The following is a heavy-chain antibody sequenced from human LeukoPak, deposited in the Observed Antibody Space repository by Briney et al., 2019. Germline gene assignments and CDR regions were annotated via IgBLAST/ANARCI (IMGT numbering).Heavy chain of an antibody. Sequence: PSETLSLTCTVSGGSISSGDYYWSWIRQPPGKGLQWIGYIYYTGSTYYNPSLKSRGTVSVDTSKNQFSLKLTSVTAADTAVYYCARAGYYYGMDVWGQGTTVTVSS. CDR3: ARAGYYYGMDV. CDR1: GGSISSGDYY. J-gene: IGHJ6*02. CDR2: IYYTGST. V-gene: IGHV4-30-4*01.